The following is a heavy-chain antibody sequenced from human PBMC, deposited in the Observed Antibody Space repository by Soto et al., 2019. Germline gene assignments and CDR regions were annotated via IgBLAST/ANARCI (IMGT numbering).Heavy chain of an antibody. Sequence: QVQLVESGGGVVQPGRSPRLSCAASGFTFSSYGMHWVRQAPGKGLEWVAVISYDGSNKYYADSVKGRFTISRDNSKNTLYLQMNSLRAEDTAVYYCAKVGSYYYGSGAYYYGMDVWGQGTTVTVSS. CDR2: ISYDGSNK. D-gene: IGHD3-10*01. V-gene: IGHV3-30*18. CDR1: GFTFSSYG. CDR3: AKVGSYYYGSGAYYYGMDV. J-gene: IGHJ6*02.